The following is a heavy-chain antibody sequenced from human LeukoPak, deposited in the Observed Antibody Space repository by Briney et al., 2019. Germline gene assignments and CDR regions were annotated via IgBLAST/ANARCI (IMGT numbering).Heavy chain of an antibody. CDR1: GGSFSGYY. Sequence: SETLSLTCAVYGGSFSGYYWSWIRQPPGKELEWIGEINHSGSTNYNPSLKSRVTISVDTSKNQFSLKLSSVTAADTAVYYCARGGDDSSSWYGAHYYYGMDVWGQGTTVTVSS. CDR2: INHSGST. D-gene: IGHD6-13*01. V-gene: IGHV4-34*01. CDR3: ARGGDDSSSWYGAHYYYGMDV. J-gene: IGHJ6*02.